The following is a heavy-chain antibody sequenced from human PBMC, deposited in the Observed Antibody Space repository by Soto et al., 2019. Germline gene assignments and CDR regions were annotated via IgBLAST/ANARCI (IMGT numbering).Heavy chain of an antibody. CDR1: GGSFSGYY. D-gene: IGHD3-10*01. V-gene: IGHV4-34*01. CDR2: INHSGST. CDR3: ARTRITMVRGRGYYYYYGMDV. Sequence: SSETLSLTCAVYGGSFSGYYWSWIRQPPGKGLEWIGEINHSGSTNYNPSLKSRVTISVDTSKNQFSLKLSSVTAADTAVYYCARTRITMVRGRGYYYYYGMDVWGQGTTVTVSS. J-gene: IGHJ6*02.